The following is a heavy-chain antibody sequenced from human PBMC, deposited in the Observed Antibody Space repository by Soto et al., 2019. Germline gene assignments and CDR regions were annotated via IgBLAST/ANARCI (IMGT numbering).Heavy chain of an antibody. J-gene: IGHJ5*02. Sequence: SGPTLVNPTQTLTLACTFSGFSLSTSGVGEGWIRQPPGKALEWLALIYWNDDKRYSPSLESRLTITKDTSKNQVVLTMTNMDPVDTATYYCAHAGSVLLWFGELSQGRNWFDPWGQGTLVTVSS. CDR2: IYWNDDK. CDR3: AHAGSVLLWFGELSQGRNWFDP. CDR1: GFSLSTSGVG. V-gene: IGHV2-5*01. D-gene: IGHD3-10*01.